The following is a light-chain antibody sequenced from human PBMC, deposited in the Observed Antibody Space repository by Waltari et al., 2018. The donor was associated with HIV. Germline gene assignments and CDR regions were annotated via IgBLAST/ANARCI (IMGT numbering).Light chain of an antibody. J-gene: IGKJ1*01. CDR2: AAS. Sequence: EIVLTPSPGIMSLSPGARATLSCRASQSVSNNYVAWDQQKPGQAPMLLIYAASIRATGIPDRFSGSGSGTGFTLTISRVGPEDFAVYYCQQYAISPGTFGQGTKVEIK. V-gene: IGKV3-20*01. CDR1: QSVSNNY. CDR3: QQYAISPGT.